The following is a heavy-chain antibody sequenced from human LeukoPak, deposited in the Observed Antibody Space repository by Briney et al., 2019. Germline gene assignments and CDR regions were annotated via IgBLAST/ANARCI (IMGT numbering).Heavy chain of an antibody. D-gene: IGHD3-22*01. CDR1: GFTFSNYG. V-gene: IGHV3-33*01. CDR2: IWYDGGSK. J-gene: IGHJ4*02. CDR3: ARGVYDSSGYYRYYFDY. Sequence: GGSLRLSCAASGFTFSNYGMHWVRQAPGEGLEWVAVIWYDGGSKYYADSVKGRFTISRDNSKNTLSLQMNSLRAGDTAFYYCARGVYDSSGYYRYYFDYWGQGTLVTVSS.